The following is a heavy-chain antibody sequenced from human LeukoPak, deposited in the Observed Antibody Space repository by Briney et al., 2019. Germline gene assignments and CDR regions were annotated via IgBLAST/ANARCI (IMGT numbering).Heavy chain of an antibody. V-gene: IGHV4-39*01. D-gene: IGHD4-17*01. J-gene: IGHJ4*02. CDR2: IHSSGYT. CDR1: DGSISSSTYF. Sequence: PSETLSLTCTVSDGSISSSTYFWGWIRQPPEKGLEWIGSIHSSGYTYYNPSLKSRVAISVDTSKNQSSLKLSSVTAADTAVYYCARDLDYGDYGFDHWGQGTLVTVSS. CDR3: ARDLDYGDYGFDH.